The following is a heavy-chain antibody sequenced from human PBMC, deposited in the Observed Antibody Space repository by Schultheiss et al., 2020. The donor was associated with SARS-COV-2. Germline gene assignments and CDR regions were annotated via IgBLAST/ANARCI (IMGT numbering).Heavy chain of an antibody. J-gene: IGHJ4*02. V-gene: IGHV3-30*07. CDR2: ISYDGSNK. CDR1: GFTFSSYA. Sequence: GGSLRLSCAASGFTFSSYAMHWVRQAPGKGLEWVAVISYDGSNKYYADSVKGRFTISRDNAKNSLFLQMNSLRDEDTAVYFCARDRYSVNDYWGQGTLVTVAS. CDR3: ARDRYSVNDY. D-gene: IGHD3-9*01.